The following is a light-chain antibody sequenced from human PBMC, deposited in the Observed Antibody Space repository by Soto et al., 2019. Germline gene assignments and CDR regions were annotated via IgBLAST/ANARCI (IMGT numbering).Light chain of an antibody. CDR2: GNS. Sequence: QSLLTQPPSVSGAPGQRVTISCTGSSSNIGAGYDVHWYQQLPGTAPKLLIYGNSNRPSGVPDRFSGSKSGASASLAITGLQAEDEADYDCESYDSSLSGSYVFGTGTKVTVL. V-gene: IGLV1-40*01. J-gene: IGLJ1*01. CDR1: SSNIGAGYD. CDR3: ESYDSSLSGSYV.